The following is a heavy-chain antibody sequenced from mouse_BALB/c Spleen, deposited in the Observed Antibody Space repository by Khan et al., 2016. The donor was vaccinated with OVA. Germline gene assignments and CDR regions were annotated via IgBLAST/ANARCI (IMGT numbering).Heavy chain of an antibody. V-gene: IGHV2-3*01. Sequence: VKLMESGPGLVAPSQSLSITCTVSGFSLTSNGVSWVRQPPGKGLEWLGVIWGDGSINYHSVLKSRLSISKDNSKSQVFLKLNSLQTEDTATYYCAKLRVFYFDYWGQGTTLTVSS. CDR3: AKLRVFYFDY. CDR1: GFSLTSNG. CDR2: IWGDGSI. J-gene: IGHJ2*01.